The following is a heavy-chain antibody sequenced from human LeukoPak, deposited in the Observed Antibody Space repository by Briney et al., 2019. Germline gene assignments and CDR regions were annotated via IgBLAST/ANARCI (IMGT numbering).Heavy chain of an antibody. CDR1: GFTFSSYE. J-gene: IGHJ4*02. D-gene: IGHD6-19*01. Sequence: GGSLRLSCAASGFTFSSYEMNWVRQAPGMGLEWVSYISSSGSTIYYADSVKGRFTISRDNAKNSLYLQMNSLRAEDTAVYYCARDTRAAGFDYWGQGTLVTVSS. CDR3: ARDTRAAGFDY. CDR2: ISSSGSTI. V-gene: IGHV3-48*03.